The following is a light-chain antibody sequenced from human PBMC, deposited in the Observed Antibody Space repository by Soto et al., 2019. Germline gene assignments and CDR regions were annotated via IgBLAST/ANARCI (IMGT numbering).Light chain of an antibody. CDR1: QTITSSY. J-gene: IGKJ1*01. V-gene: IGKV3-15*01. Sequence: ENVFTQSPSTSSLSPGVRATLSCRACQTITSSYLAWYQQKPGQAPRLLIYGASSRATGVPARFSGSGSGTEFTLTISGLQSEDFALYYCQQYNNWPRTFGQGTKVDIK. CDR2: GAS. CDR3: QQYNNWPRT.